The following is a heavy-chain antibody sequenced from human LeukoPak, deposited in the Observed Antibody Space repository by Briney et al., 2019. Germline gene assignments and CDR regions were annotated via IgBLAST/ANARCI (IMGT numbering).Heavy chain of an antibody. CDR2: IYYSGST. Sequence: SETLSLTCTVSGGSISSSIYYWGWIRQPPGKGLEWIGSIYYSGSTYYNPSLKSRVTISVDTSKNQFSLKLSSVTAADTAVYYCARAVGAISMAFDYWGQGTLVTVSS. CDR1: GGSISSSIYY. CDR3: ARAVGAISMAFDY. J-gene: IGHJ4*02. D-gene: IGHD1-26*01. V-gene: IGHV4-39*07.